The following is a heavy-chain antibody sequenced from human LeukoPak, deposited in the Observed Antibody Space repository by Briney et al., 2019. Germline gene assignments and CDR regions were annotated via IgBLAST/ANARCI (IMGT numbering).Heavy chain of an antibody. J-gene: IGHJ6*03. CDR3: AKPVIPTAYQETYYMDV. CDR1: GFTFSNYG. D-gene: IGHD2-2*01. V-gene: IGHV3-30*02. CDR2: IRHDGSKI. Sequence: GGSLRLSCEASGFTFSNYGMHWVRQAPGKGLEWAAFIRHDGSKIYYADSVKGRFTISRDSSKSTLYLQTNSLRAEDTAVYYCAKPVIPTAYQETYYMDVWGKGTTVIVSS.